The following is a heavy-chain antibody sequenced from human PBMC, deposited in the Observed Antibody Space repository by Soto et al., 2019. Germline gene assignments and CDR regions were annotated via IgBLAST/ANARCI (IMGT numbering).Heavy chain of an antibody. Sequence: PGGSLRLSCPTSGFPTNDRAMHWIRQAPGKGLEWVSGIYLKSERIDYADSVKGRFTISRDNAGISLYLQMNSLREEDTAVYYCVKDVAPGGLDYWGQGALVTVSS. V-gene: IGHV3-9*02. J-gene: IGHJ4*02. CDR1: GFPTNDRA. D-gene: IGHD2-15*01. CDR3: VKDVAPGGLDY. CDR2: IYLKSERI.